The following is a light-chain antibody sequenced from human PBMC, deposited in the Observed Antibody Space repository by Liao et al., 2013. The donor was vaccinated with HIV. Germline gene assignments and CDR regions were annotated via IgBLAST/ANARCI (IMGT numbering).Light chain of an antibody. CDR3: QMWDHSSDHVV. CDR1: NIGDKS. Sequence: SYELTQPPSVSVAPGKTASITCGGNNIGDKSVHWYQQKPGQVPVLVIAHDSDRPSGIPERFSGSNSGNTATLTISRVEAGDEADYYCQMWDHSSDHVVFGGGTKLTVL. J-gene: IGLJ2*01. CDR2: HDS. V-gene: IGLV3-21*01.